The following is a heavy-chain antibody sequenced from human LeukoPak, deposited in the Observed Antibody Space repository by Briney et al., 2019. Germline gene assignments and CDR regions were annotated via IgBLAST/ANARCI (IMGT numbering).Heavy chain of an antibody. V-gene: IGHV3-53*01. CDR3: VSQKWLYAFDI. D-gene: IGHD5-24*01. CDR1: GLTVNSNY. Sequence: GGSLRLSCVASGLTVNSNYMSWVRQAPGKGLEWVSAIYSGGATYYADSVKGRFTVSRYDSKNTLYLQMYRLRVEDTAMYYCVSQKWLYAFDIWGQGTMVTFSS. J-gene: IGHJ3*02. CDR2: IYSGGAT.